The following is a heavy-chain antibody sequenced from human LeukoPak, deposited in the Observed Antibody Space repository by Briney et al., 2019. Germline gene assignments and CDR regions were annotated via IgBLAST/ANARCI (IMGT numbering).Heavy chain of an antibody. CDR1: GYTFTSYD. Sequence: ASVKVSCKASGYTFTSYDINWVRQAPGQGLEWMGRINPNSGGTNYAQKFQGRVTMTRDTSISTAYMELSRLRSDDTAVYYCAKWGMYYYDSSGYSWGQGTLVTVSS. CDR3: AKWGMYYYDSSGYS. CDR2: INPNSGGT. J-gene: IGHJ4*02. V-gene: IGHV1-2*06. D-gene: IGHD3-22*01.